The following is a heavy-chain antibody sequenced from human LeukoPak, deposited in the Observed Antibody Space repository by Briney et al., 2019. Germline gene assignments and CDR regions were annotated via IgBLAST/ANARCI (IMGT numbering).Heavy chain of an antibody. CDR2: VNNDGSST. CDR3: AKGGLRVTDY. V-gene: IGHV3-74*03. J-gene: IGHJ4*02. Sequence: GGSLRLSCAASGFIFSNYWVHWVRQAPGKGLVWVSRVNNDGSSTTYADSVKGRFTISRDNAKNTLYLQMNSLRAEDTAVYCCAKGGLRVTDYWGQGTLVTVSS. D-gene: IGHD5/OR15-5a*01. CDR1: GFIFSNYW.